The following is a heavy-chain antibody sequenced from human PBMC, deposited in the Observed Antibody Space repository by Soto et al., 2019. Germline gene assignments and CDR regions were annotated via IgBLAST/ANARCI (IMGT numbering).Heavy chain of an antibody. V-gene: IGHV4-30-4*01. CDR2: IYYSGST. J-gene: IGHJ4*02. CDR3: ASNTYYYDSSGYRPLDY. Sequence: ASETLSLTCTVSGGSISSGDYYWSWIRQPPGKGQEWIGYIYYSGSTYYNPSLKSRVTISVDTSKNQFSLKLSSVTAADTAVYYCASNTYYYDSSGYRPLDYWGQGTLVTVSS. D-gene: IGHD3-22*01. CDR1: GGSISSGDYY.